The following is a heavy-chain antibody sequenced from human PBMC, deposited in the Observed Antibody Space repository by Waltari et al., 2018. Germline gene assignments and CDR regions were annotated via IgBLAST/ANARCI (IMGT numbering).Heavy chain of an antibody. Sequence: QVQLVQSGAEVKKPGASVKVSCKASGYTFTSYDINWVRQATGQGLEWMGWMNPNSVNTGYAQKFQGRVTSTRNTSISTAYMELSSLRSEDTAVYYCARGHYYGSGSHHWFDPWGQGTLVTVSS. D-gene: IGHD3-10*01. V-gene: IGHV1-8*03. CDR3: ARGHYYGSGSHHWFDP. J-gene: IGHJ5*02. CDR2: MNPNSVNT. CDR1: GYTFTSYD.